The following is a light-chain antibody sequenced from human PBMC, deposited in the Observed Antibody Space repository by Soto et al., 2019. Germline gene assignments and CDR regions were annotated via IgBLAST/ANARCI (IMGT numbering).Light chain of an antibody. CDR3: QQYDNWPPLT. Sequence: EIVMTQSPATLSVSPGERATLSCRASQSVSSNLAWYQQIPGQAPRLLIYRASTRATGIPDRFSGSGSGTEFILTISSLQYEDFAIYYCQQYDNWPPLTFGGGTKVEIK. V-gene: IGKV3-15*01. J-gene: IGKJ4*01. CDR1: QSVSSN. CDR2: RAS.